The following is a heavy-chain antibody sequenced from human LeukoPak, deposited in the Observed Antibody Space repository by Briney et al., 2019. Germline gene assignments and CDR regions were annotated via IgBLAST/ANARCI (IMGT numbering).Heavy chain of an antibody. J-gene: IGHJ6*02. V-gene: IGHV3-9*01. CDR2: ISWNSGSI. D-gene: IGHD3-9*01. CDR3: AKPYYDILTGSYYYHGMDV. Sequence: GGSLRLSCAASGFTFDDYAMHWVRQAPGKGVEWVSGISWNSGSIGYADSVKGRFTISRDNAKNSLYLQMNSLRAEDTALYYCAKPYYDILTGSYYYHGMDVWGQGTTVTVSS. CDR1: GFTFDDYA.